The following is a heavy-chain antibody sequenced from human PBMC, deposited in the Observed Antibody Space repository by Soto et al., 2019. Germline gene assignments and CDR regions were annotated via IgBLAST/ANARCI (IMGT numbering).Heavy chain of an antibody. J-gene: IGHJ6*02. CDR3: ARGQPASWYYHFWSGYGSGRTYYYGMDV. CDR2: MNPNSGNT. CDR1: GYTFTSYD. D-gene: IGHD3-3*01. Sequence: ASVKVSCKASGYTFTSYDINWVRQATGQGLEWMGWMNPNSGNTGYAQKFQGRVTMTRNTSISTAYMELSSLRSEDTAVYYCARGQPASWYYHFWSGYGSGRTYYYGMDVWGQGTSVTVSS. V-gene: IGHV1-8*01.